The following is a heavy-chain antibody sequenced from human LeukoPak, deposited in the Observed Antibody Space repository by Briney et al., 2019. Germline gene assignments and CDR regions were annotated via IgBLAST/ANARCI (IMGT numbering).Heavy chain of an antibody. V-gene: IGHV3-21*01. CDR2: ISSSGSKM. J-gene: IGHJ4*02. CDR3: ARALEADY. CDR1: GFAISSYT. Sequence: EGSLILSCAASGFAISSYTMSWVRLAPGKGLEWVSSISSSGSKMYCADSLKGRFTVSRDNAKNSLYLQMNSLRAEDTAVYYCARALEADYWGQGTLVTVSS.